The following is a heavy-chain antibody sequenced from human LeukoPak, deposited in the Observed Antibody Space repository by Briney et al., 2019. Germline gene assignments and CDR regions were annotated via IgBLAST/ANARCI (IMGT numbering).Heavy chain of an antibody. CDR1: GGSISSSSYY. J-gene: IGHJ4*02. V-gene: IGHV4-39*01. CDR2: IYYSGST. D-gene: IGHD3-10*01. Sequence: KPSETLSLTCTVSGGSISSSSYYWGWIRQPPGKGLEWIGSIYYSGSTYYNPSLKSRVTISVDTSKNQFSLKPSSVTAADTAVYYCAGLYYYGSGSYQAPYFDYWGQGTLVTVSS. CDR3: AGLYYYGSGSYQAPYFDY.